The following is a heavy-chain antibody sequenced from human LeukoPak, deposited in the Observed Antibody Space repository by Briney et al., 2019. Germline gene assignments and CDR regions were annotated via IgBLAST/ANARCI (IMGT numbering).Heavy chain of an antibody. D-gene: IGHD4-17*01. J-gene: IGHJ4*02. V-gene: IGHV4-59*12. CDR3: ASDYGDYETRNDY. Sequence: SETLSLTCTVSGGSISSYYWSWIRQPPGKGLEWIGLIYYSGSTNYNPSLKSRVTISVDTSKNQFSLKLSSVTAADTAVYYCASDYGDYETRNDYWGQGTLVTVSS. CDR2: IYYSGST. CDR1: GGSISSYY.